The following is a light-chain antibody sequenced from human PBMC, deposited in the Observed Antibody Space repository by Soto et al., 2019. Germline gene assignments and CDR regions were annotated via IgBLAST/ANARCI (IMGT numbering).Light chain of an antibody. CDR2: AAS. V-gene: IGKV1-39*01. J-gene: IGKJ5*01. CDR3: QQSYTTPTT. CDR1: QTISNY. Sequence: DIPMTQTPSSLSASVGDRVTITCRASQTISNYLIWYQQEPGKAPKLLIYAASSLQSGVPSRFSGRGSGTDFSLTISSLQPEDFATYYCQQSYTTPTTFGQGTRLDIK.